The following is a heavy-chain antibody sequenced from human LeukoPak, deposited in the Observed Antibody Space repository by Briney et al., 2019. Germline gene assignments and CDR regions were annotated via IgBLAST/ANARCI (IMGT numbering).Heavy chain of an antibody. CDR1: GGSISSYY. CDR2: IYTSGST. J-gene: IGHJ4*02. Sequence: SETLSLTCTVSGGSISSYYWSWIRQPAGKGLEWIGRIYTSGSTDYSPSLKSRVTMSVDTSKNQFSLKLSSVTAADTAVYYCARVAGWYSSGWYFDYWGQGALVTVSS. CDR3: ARVAGWYSSGWYFDY. D-gene: IGHD5-18*01. V-gene: IGHV4-4*07.